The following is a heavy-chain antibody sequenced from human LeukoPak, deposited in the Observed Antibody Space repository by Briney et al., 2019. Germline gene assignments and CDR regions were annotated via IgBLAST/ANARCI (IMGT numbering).Heavy chain of an antibody. CDR1: GGSISSYY. D-gene: IGHD3-22*01. Sequence: SETLSLTCTVSGGSISSYYWSWIRQPPGKGLEWIGYIYYSGSTNYNPSLKSRVTISVDTSKNQFSLKLSSVTAADTAVYYCAREHKDMIGFSGAFDIWGQGTMVTVSS. V-gene: IGHV4-59*01. CDR3: AREHKDMIGFSGAFDI. CDR2: IYYSGST. J-gene: IGHJ3*02.